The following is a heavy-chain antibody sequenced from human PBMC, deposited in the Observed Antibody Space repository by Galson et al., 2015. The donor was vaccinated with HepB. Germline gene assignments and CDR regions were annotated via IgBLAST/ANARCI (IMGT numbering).Heavy chain of an antibody. J-gene: IGHJ2*01. CDR2: INTFGNEI. Sequence: SLRLSCAASGFRFGDYWMHWVRQVPGKGLEWISRINTFGNEIKYADSVRGRFATSRDNAKNILYLQVYSLGAEDTGLYYCARRGGSTWFPGSGYFDLWGRGSLVTVSS. CDR1: GFRFGDYW. CDR3: ARRGGSTWFPGSGYFDL. V-gene: IGHV3-74*03. D-gene: IGHD2-2*01.